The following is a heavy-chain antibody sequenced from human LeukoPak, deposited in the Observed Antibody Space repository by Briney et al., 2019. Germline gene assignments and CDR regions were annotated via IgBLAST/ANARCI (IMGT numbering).Heavy chain of an antibody. CDR2: INPNSGGT. Sequence: ASVKVSCKASGYTFTGYYMHWVRRAPGQGLEWMGWINPNSGGTNYAQKFQGRVTMTRDTSISTAYMELSRLRSDDTAVYYCATVAVVVAATVWWFDPWGQGTLVTVSS. J-gene: IGHJ5*02. CDR3: ATVAVVVAATVWWFDP. CDR1: GYTFTGYY. D-gene: IGHD2-15*01. V-gene: IGHV1-2*02.